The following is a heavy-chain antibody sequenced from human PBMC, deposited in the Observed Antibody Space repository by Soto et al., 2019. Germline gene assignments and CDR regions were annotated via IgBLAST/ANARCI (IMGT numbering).Heavy chain of an antibody. D-gene: IGHD3-22*01. V-gene: IGHV4-59*01. J-gene: IGHJ4*02. CDR1: GGSISSYY. CDR3: AARNYYDSSGYYDRFDY. CDR2: IYYSGST. Sequence: QVQLQESGPGLVKPSETLSLTCTVSGGSISSYYWSWIRQPPGKGLEWIGYIYYSGSTNYNPSLKSRVTLSVDTSKNQFSLKLSSVTAADTAVYYCAARNYYDSSGYYDRFDYWGQGTLVTVSS.